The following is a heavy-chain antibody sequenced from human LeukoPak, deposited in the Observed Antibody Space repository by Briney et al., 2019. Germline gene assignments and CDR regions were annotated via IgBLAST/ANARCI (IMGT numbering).Heavy chain of an antibody. J-gene: IGHJ4*02. CDR1: GFSFKDYY. V-gene: IGHV3-11*01. Sequence: GGSLRLSCAASGFSFKDYYFSWIRQAPGKGLEWVSFINVNGGAMYYADFVKGRFTISRDNAKSSLYLEMNSLRVEDTAVYYCARGPRILAAGSYYFDYWGQGSLATVS. CDR3: ARGPRILAAGSYYFDY. CDR2: INVNGGAM. D-gene: IGHD6-13*01.